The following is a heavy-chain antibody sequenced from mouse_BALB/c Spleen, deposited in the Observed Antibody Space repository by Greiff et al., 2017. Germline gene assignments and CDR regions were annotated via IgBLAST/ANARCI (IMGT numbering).Heavy chain of an antibody. Sequence: QVHVKQSGAELAKPGASVKMSCKASGYTFTSYWMHWVKQRPGQGLEWIGYINPSTGYTEYNQKFKDKATLTADKSSSTAYMQLSSLTSEDSAVYYCARRDGNYPAWFAYWGQGTLVTVSA. CDR3: ARRDGNYPAWFAY. CDR2: INPSTGYT. CDR1: GYTFTSYW. V-gene: IGHV1-7*01. D-gene: IGHD2-1*01. J-gene: IGHJ3*01.